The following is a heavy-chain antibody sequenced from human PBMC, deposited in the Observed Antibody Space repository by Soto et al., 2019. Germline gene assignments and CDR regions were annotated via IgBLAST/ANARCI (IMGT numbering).Heavy chain of an antibody. J-gene: IGHJ4*02. Sequence: SETLSLTCTVSGGSVSSGSYYWSWVRQPAGKGLEWIGRIFSSGSTSFNPSLESRVAMSVDTSKNHFSLNLSSVTAADMAVYYCAREGSYSAYNFAHGIQLWSFDFWGQGALVTVSS. CDR2: IFSSGST. CDR3: AREGSYSAYNFAHGIQLWSFDF. CDR1: GGSVSSGSYY. V-gene: IGHV4-61*10. D-gene: IGHD5-12*01.